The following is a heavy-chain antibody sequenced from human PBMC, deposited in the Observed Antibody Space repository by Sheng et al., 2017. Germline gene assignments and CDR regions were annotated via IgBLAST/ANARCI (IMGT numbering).Heavy chain of an antibody. CDR1: GGSFSGYY. Sequence: QVQLQQWGAGLLKPSETLSLTCAVYGGSFSGYYWSWIRQPPGKGPEWIGEINHSGSTNYNPSLKSRVTISVDTSKNQFSLKLSSVTAADTAVYYCARRSYDFWSGQMFDPWGQGTLVTVSS. D-gene: IGHD3-3*01. V-gene: IGHV4-34*01. CDR2: INHSGST. J-gene: IGHJ5*02. CDR3: ARRSYDFWSGQMFDP.